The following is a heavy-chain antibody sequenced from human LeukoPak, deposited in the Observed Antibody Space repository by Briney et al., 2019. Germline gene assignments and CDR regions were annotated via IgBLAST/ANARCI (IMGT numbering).Heavy chain of an antibody. J-gene: IGHJ6*02. Sequence: ASVTVSCKASGYTFTSYGISWVRQAPGQGLEWMGWISAYNGNTNYAQKLQGRVTMTTDTSTSTAYMELRSLRSDDTAVYYCARDRSSRRYYYCGMDVWGQGTTVTVSS. CDR1: GYTFTSYG. CDR2: ISAYNGNT. V-gene: IGHV1-18*01. D-gene: IGHD6-13*01. CDR3: ARDRSSRRYYYCGMDV.